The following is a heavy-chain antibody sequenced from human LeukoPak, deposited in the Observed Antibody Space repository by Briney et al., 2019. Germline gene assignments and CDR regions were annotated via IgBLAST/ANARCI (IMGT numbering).Heavy chain of an antibody. D-gene: IGHD3-22*01. J-gene: IGHJ4*02. V-gene: IGHV3-30*02. CDR2: IRYDGSIG. CDR3: AKRDYDIGHY. CDR1: GFTFSSYG. Sequence: PGGSLRLSCAASGFTFSSYGMHWVRQAPGKGLEWVTFIRYDGSIGYYADSVKGRFTISRDNSKNTLYLQMNSLRAEDTAVYYCAKRDYDIGHYWGQGTLVTVSS.